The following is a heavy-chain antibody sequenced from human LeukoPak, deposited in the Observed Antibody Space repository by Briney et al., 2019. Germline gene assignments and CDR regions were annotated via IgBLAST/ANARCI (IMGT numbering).Heavy chain of an antibody. CDR1: GGSISSYY. CDR2: VSEASSFM. J-gene: IGHJ4*02. CDR3: ARRLDC. Sequence: ETLSLTCTVSGGSISSYYWSWVRQAPGKGLEWISYVSEASSFMYYADSVKGRFTISRDNAKNSLYLQMSSLRAEDTAVYYCARRLDCWGQGTLVTVSS. V-gene: IGHV3-48*01.